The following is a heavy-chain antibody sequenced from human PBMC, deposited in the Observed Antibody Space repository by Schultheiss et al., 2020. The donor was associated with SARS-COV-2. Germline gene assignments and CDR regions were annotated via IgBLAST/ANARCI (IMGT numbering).Heavy chain of an antibody. CDR1: GFTFSSYG. D-gene: IGHD3-3*01. CDR2: IKSKTDGGTT. Sequence: GGSLRLSCAASGFTFSSYGMHWVRQAPGKGLEWVGRIKSKTDGGTTDYAAPVKGRFTISRDDSKNTLYLQMNSLKTEDTAVYYCTTPKYYDFWSGHYGFDYWSQGTLVTVSS. V-gene: IGHV3-15*01. CDR3: TTPKYYDFWSGHYGFDY. J-gene: IGHJ4*02.